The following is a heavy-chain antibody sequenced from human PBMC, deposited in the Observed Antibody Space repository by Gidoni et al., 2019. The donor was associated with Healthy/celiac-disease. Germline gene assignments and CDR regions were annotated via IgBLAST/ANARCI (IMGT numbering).Heavy chain of an antibody. Sequence: QVQLVQSGAEVKKPGASVKVSCKASGYTFPSYGIRWVRQAPGQGLEWMGWISADNGNTNYAQKLQGRVTMTTDTSTSTAYMERRSLRSDDTAVYYCARDGHCTNGVCYRGAGYYYYGMDVWGQGTTVTVSS. CDR2: ISADNGNT. CDR3: ARDGHCTNGVCYRGAGYYYYGMDV. D-gene: IGHD2-8*01. V-gene: IGHV1-18*01. J-gene: IGHJ6*02. CDR1: GYTFPSYG.